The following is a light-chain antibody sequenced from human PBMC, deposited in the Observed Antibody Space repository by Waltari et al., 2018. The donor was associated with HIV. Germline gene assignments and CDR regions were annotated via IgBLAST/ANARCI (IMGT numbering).Light chain of an antibody. CDR2: KVS. CDR1: QSLVYSDGNTY. V-gene: IGKV2-30*01. Sequence: DVVMTQSPLSLPVTPGQPASISCRSSQSLVYSDGNTYLNWFHQRPGQSPRRLIYKVSNRDSGVPDRFSGSGSGTEFTLKITRVEAEDIGVYYCMQGTHWPRTFGQGTKLEIK. CDR3: MQGTHWPRT. J-gene: IGKJ2*01.